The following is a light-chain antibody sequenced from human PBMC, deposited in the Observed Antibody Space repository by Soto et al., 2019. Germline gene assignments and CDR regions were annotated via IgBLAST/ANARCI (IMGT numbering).Light chain of an antibody. V-gene: IGLV2-8*01. CDR2: EVS. CDR3: ASYAGSNVLYV. Sequence: QSALTQPPSASGSPGQSVTISCTGTNSDVGAYDYVSWYRQHPGKAPKLIIYEVSKPPSGVPDRFSGSKSGNTASLTVSGLQAEDEADYYCASYAGSNVLYVFGSGTKLTVL. J-gene: IGLJ1*01. CDR1: NSDVGAYDY.